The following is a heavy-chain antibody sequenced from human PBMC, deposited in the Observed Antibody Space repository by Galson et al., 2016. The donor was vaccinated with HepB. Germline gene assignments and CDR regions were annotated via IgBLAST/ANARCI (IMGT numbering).Heavy chain of an antibody. CDR3: AKRHEYCPPVGCSVDS. D-gene: IGHD2/OR15-2a*01. V-gene: IGHV3-30-3*02. Sequence: SLRLSCAASGFTFSSYAMHWVRQAPGKGLEWVAVILYDGTYKYYADSVKGRFTISRDNSNNMLFLQMNSLRVDDTAVYYCAKRHEYCPPVGCSVDSWGQGTLVSVSS. CDR2: ILYDGTYK. CDR1: GFTFSSYA. J-gene: IGHJ4*02.